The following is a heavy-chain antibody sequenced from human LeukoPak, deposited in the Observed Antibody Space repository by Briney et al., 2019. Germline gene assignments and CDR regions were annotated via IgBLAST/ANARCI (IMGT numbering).Heavy chain of an antibody. V-gene: IGHV1-2*02. J-gene: IGHJ4*02. CDR1: GYTFTGYY. D-gene: IGHD3-22*01. CDR3: AREKYYYDSSGYYSRTFDY. Sequence: GASVKVSCKASGYTFTGYYMHWVRQAPGQGLEWMGWINPNSGGTNYAQKLQGRVTMTTDTSTSTAYMELRSLRSDDTAVYYCAREKYYYDSSGYYSRTFDYWGQGTLVTVSS. CDR2: INPNSGGT.